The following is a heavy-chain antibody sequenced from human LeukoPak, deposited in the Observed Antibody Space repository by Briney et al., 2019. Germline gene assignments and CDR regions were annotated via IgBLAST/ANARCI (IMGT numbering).Heavy chain of an antibody. CDR2: ICYSGST. J-gene: IGHJ4*02. V-gene: IGHV4-59*01. CDR1: GGSISSYY. D-gene: IGHD1-26*01. Sequence: SETLSLTCTVSGGSISSYYWSWIRQPPGKGLEWIGYICYSGSTNYNPSLKSRVTISVDTSKNQFSLKPSSVTAADTAVYYCARVAVGAYFDYWGQGTLVTVSS. CDR3: ARVAVGAYFDY.